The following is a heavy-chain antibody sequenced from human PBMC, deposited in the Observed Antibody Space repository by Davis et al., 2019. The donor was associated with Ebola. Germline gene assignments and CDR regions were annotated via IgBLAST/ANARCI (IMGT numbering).Heavy chain of an antibody. CDR1: GYTFTSYG. Sequence: ASVKVSCKASGYTFTSYGITWVRQAPGQGLEWMGWINPHNGNTKYAQNVQGRVTMTTDTSTSTAYMEVGSLRSDDTAVYYCARDLGTMVDVWGQGTTVTVSS. V-gene: IGHV1-18*04. CDR3: ARDLGTMVDV. J-gene: IGHJ6*02. CDR2: INPHNGNT. D-gene: IGHD3-10*01.